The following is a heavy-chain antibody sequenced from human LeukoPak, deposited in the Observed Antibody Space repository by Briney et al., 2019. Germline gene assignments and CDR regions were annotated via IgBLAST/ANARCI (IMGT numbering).Heavy chain of an antibody. D-gene: IGHD6-13*01. Sequence: PGGSLRLSCAASGLTFSSYSMNWVRQAPGKGLEWVSSISSSSSYIYYADSVKGRFTISRDNAKNSLYLQMNSLRAEDTAVYYCARGGGSSWYVRYRWFDPWGQGTLVTVSS. CDR3: ARGGGSSWYVRYRWFDP. J-gene: IGHJ5*02. V-gene: IGHV3-21*01. CDR2: ISSSSSYI. CDR1: GLTFSSYS.